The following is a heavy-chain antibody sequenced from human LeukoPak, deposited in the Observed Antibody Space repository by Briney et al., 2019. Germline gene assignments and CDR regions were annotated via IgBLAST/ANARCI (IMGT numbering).Heavy chain of an antibody. Sequence: GGSLRLSCAASGFTFSNYAMHWVRQAPGKGLEWVAVISFDGSYKYYVDSVKGRFTISRDSSKNTLYLQMNSLRAEDTAVYYCAREFSGILFDFWGQGTLVTVSS. CDR2: ISFDGSYK. V-gene: IGHV3-30*04. D-gene: IGHD1-26*01. J-gene: IGHJ4*02. CDR3: AREFSGILFDF. CDR1: GFTFSNYA.